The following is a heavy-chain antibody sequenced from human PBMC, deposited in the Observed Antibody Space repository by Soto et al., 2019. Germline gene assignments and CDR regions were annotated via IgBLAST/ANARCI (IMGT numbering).Heavy chain of an antibody. CDR2: VNQDGGEK. Sequence: EVQLVESGGGLVQPGGSLRLSCAASGFTFSSYWMSWVRQAPGKGLEWVANVNQDGGEKFYVGSVKGRFTISRDNAMNSLYLQMNSLRAEDSAVYYGARGRPVPYWGQGTLVTVSS. V-gene: IGHV3-7*01. CDR1: GFTFSSYW. CDR3: ARGRPVPY. J-gene: IGHJ4*02. D-gene: IGHD3-10*01.